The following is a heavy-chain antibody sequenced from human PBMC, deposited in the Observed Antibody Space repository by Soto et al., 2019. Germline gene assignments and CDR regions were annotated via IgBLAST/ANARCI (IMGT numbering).Heavy chain of an antibody. J-gene: IGHJ6*02. V-gene: IGHV1-69*02. D-gene: IGHD6-13*01. CDR3: ARGDKYSSREYYYYGMDV. CDR1: GGTFSSYT. Sequence: QVQLVQSGAEVKKPGSSVKVSCKASGGTFSSYTISWVRQAPGQGLEWMGRIIPILGIANYAQKFQGRVTITADKSTSTAYMELSSLRSEDTAMYYCARGDKYSSREYYYYGMDVWGQGTTVTVSS. CDR2: IIPILGIA.